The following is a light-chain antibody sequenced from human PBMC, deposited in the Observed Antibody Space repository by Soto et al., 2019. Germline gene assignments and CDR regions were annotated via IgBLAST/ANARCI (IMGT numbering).Light chain of an antibody. Sequence: IRMNQSPSTLSASVGDRVTITCRASQSISSWLAWYQQKPGKAPKLLIYKASSLESGVPSRFSGSGSGTEFTLTISSLQPDDFAGYYCQQYNSFPWTFGQGTKADIK. CDR3: QQYNSFPWT. V-gene: IGKV1-5*03. CDR1: QSISSW. J-gene: IGKJ1*01. CDR2: KAS.